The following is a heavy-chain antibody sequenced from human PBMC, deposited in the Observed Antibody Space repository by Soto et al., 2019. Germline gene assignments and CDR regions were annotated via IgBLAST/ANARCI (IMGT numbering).Heavy chain of an antibody. V-gene: IGHV1-24*01. Sequence: ASVKVSCKVSGYTLTELSMHWVRQAPGKGLEWMGGFDPEDGETIYAQKFQGRVTMTEDTSTDTAYMELSSRRSEDTPVHGRGTQSNYDLLTGQNYWSQGTLDTVSS. CDR1: GYTLTELS. J-gene: IGHJ4*01. D-gene: IGHD3-9*01. CDR2: FDPEDGET. CDR3: GTQSNYDLLTGQNY.